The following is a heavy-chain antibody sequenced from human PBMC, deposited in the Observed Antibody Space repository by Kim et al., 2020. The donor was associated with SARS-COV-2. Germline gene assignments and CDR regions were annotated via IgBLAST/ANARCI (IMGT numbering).Heavy chain of an antibody. D-gene: IGHD3-10*01. Sequence: GESLKISCKGSGYSFTSYWIGWVRQMPGKGLGLMGIIYPGDSDTRYSPSFQGQATISADKAISTAYLQWSSLKASDTAMYYCASARITMVWRVTPPGYWGQGTLVTVSS. CDR2: IYPGDSDT. CDR1: GYSFTSYW. CDR3: ASARITMVWRVTPPGY. J-gene: IGHJ4*02. V-gene: IGHV5-51*01.